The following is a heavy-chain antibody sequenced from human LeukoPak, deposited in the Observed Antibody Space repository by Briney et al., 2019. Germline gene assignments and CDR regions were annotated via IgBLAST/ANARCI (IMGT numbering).Heavy chain of an antibody. V-gene: IGHV1-46*03. CDR3: ARSAIQLWFLDY. Sequence: GASVKVSCKASGYTFTSYYMHWVRQAPGQGLEWMGIINPSGGGTSYAQKFQGRVTMTRDTSTSTVYMELSSLRSEDTAVYYCARSAIQLWFLDYWGQGTLVTVSS. D-gene: IGHD5-18*01. CDR2: INPSGGGT. J-gene: IGHJ4*02. CDR1: GYTFTSYY.